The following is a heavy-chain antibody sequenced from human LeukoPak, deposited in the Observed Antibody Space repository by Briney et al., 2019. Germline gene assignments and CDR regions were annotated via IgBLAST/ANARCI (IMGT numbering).Heavy chain of an antibody. CDR1: GFTFSSYY. CDR3: ARDPFTSGDYYDSSGYSGY. CDR2: NSSNSSYR. Sequence: PGGALRLSCSAPGFTFSSYYKKWVRHAPGKGLGGGSSNSSNSSYRYYADSVKGRFTISRDNAKNSLYLQMNSLRAEDTAVYYCARDPFTSGDYYDSSGYSGYWGQGTLVTVSS. V-gene: IGHV3-21*01. D-gene: IGHD3-22*01. J-gene: IGHJ4*02.